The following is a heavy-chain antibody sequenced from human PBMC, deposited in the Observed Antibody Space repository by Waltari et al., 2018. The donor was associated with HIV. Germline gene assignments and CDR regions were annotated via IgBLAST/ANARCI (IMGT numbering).Heavy chain of an antibody. V-gene: IGHV1-2*06. CDR2: INPNSGGT. J-gene: IGHJ6*02. CDR3: AREGARMTTMIYYYYGMDV. CDR1: VYTFTGHY. D-gene: IGHD4-4*01. Sequence: QVQLVQSGAEVKKPGASVKVSCKASVYTFTGHYMHWVRQAPGKGLEWMGRINPNSGGTNYAQQFQGRVTMTRDTSISTAYMELSRLRSDDTAVYYCAREGARMTTMIYYYYGMDVWGQGTTVTVSS.